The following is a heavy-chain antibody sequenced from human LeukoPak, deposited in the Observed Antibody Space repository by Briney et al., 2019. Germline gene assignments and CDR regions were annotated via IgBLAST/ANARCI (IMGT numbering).Heavy chain of an antibody. CDR1: GDSVSSNSAA. Sequence: SQTLSLTCAISGDSVSSNSAAWNWLRQSPSRGLEWLGRTYYRSKWHNDYAVSVRSRINITPDASKNQFSLHLNSVTPEDTAVYYCAGRTSTFNIWGQGTMVTVSS. J-gene: IGHJ3*02. CDR2: TYYRSKWHN. CDR3: AGRTSTFNI. V-gene: IGHV6-1*01.